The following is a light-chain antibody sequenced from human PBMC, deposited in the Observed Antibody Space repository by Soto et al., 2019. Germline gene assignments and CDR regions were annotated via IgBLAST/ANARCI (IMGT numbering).Light chain of an antibody. CDR3: CSYAGSYRGV. CDR2: DVS. J-gene: IGLJ1*01. V-gene: IGLV2-11*01. CDR1: SSDVGGYNY. Sequence: QSALTQPRSVSGSPGQSVTISCTGTSSDVGGYNYVSWYQQHPGEAPKLMIYDVSKRPSGVPDRFSGSKSGNTASLTISGLQAEDEADYYCCSYAGSYRGVFGTGTNITVL.